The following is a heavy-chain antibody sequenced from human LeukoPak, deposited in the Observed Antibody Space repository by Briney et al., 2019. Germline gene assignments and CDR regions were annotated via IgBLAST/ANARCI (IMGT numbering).Heavy chain of an antibody. J-gene: IGHJ4*02. Sequence: GGSLRLSCSASGFTFSLHAMNWVRQAPGKGLEWVSSISSRSSYIYYADSVKGRFTISRDNAKNSLYLQMNSLRAEDTAVYYCARGLRGSYDYWGQGTLVTVSS. V-gene: IGHV3-21*01. CDR3: ARGLRGSYDY. CDR1: GFTFSLHA. CDR2: ISSRSSYI.